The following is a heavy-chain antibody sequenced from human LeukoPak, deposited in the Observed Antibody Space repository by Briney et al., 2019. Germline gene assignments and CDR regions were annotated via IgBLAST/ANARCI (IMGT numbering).Heavy chain of an antibody. CDR1: GYSFTRYW. Sequence: GETLKISCKGSGYSFTRYWIGWVRQMPGKGLEWMGIIYPGDSDTRYSPSFQGQVTISADKSISTAYLQWSSLKASDTAMYYCAKAHYYDSSGYYYVDYFDYWGQGTLVTVSS. D-gene: IGHD3-22*01. V-gene: IGHV5-51*01. CDR2: IYPGDSDT. J-gene: IGHJ4*02. CDR3: AKAHYYDSSGYYYVDYFDY.